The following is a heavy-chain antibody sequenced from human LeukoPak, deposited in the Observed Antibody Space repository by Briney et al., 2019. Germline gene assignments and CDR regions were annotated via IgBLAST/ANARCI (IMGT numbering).Heavy chain of an antibody. V-gene: IGHV4-61*02. D-gene: IGHD3-22*01. CDR1: GDSISSGGYY. Sequence: SETLSLTCTVSGDSISSGGYYWSWIRQPAGKGLEWIGRTFTNGSTNYKPPLKSRVTISVDTSKKQFSLKLSSVTAADTAVYYCAREERTFYYYDSSGYYSTWGQGTLVTVSS. CDR3: AREERTFYYYDSSGYYST. CDR2: TFTNGST. J-gene: IGHJ5*02.